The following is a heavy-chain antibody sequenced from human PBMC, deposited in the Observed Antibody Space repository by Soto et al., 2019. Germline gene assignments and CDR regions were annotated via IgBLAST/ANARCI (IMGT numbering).Heavy chain of an antibody. CDR1: GFTFDDYA. CDR2: ISWNSGSI. CDR3: AKDGGQGYYYDSSGYYFDY. J-gene: IGHJ4*02. D-gene: IGHD3-22*01. Sequence: EVQLVESGGGLVQPGRSLRLSCAASGFTFDDYAMHWVRQAPGKGLEWVSGISWNSGSIGYADSVKGRFTISRDNAKNSLYLQMNSLRAEDTALYYWAKDGGQGYYYDSSGYYFDYWGQGTLVTVSS. V-gene: IGHV3-9*01.